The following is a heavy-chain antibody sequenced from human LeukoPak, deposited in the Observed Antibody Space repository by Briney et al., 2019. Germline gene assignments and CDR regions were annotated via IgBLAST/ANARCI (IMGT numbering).Heavy chain of an antibody. CDR2: IYHSGST. V-gene: IGHV4-30-2*01. J-gene: IGHJ5*02. CDR3: ARGGDILTGYYLFDP. CDR1: GGSISSGGYS. D-gene: IGHD3-9*01. Sequence: SETLSLTCAVSGGSISSGGYSWSWIRQPPGKGLEWIGYIYHSGSTYYNPSLKSRVTISVDRSKNQFSLKLSSVTAADTAVYYCARGGDILTGYYLFDPWGQGTLVTVSS.